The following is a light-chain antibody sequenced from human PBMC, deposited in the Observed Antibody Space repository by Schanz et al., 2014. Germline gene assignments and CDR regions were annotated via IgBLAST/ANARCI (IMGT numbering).Light chain of an antibody. J-gene: IGLJ3*02. CDR3: CSYADSSTWV. Sequence: QSALTQPPSASGSPGQSVTISCTGTSSDVGGYNYVSWYQQHPGKAPKLMIYEVSKRPSGVSNRFSGSGSGNTASLTISGLQAEDEADYYCCSYADSSTWVFGGGTKLTVL. CDR2: EVS. CDR1: SSDVGGYNY. V-gene: IGLV2-23*02.